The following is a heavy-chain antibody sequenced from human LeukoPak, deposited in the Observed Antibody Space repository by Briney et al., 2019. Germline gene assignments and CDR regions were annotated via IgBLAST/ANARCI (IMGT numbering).Heavy chain of an antibody. CDR2: ISSNGGST. J-gene: IGHJ6*04. Sequence: GGSLRLSCAASGFTFSTYSMQWVRQAPGKGLEYVSAISSNGGSTYYANSVKGRFTISRDNSKNTLYLQMGSLRAEDTAVYYCAELGITMIGGVWGKGTTVTISS. CDR3: AELGITMIGGV. V-gene: IGHV3-64*01. D-gene: IGHD3-10*02. CDR1: GFTFSTYS.